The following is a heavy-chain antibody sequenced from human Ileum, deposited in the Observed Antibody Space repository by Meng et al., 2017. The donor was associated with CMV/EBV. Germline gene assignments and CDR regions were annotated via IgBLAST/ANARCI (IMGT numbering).Heavy chain of an antibody. J-gene: IGHJ4*02. D-gene: IGHD3-16*01. CDR1: GFTFSSSY. Sequence: GESLKISCAASGFTFSSSYMYWVRQVPGKGLVWVSRVIPDGSGTGYADAVKGRFTISRDNAKNTLYLQMNSLGVEDTAVYYCVSYDWGLPFDRWGQGTLVTVSS. V-gene: IGHV3-74*01. CDR2: VIPDGSGT. CDR3: VSYDWGLPFDR.